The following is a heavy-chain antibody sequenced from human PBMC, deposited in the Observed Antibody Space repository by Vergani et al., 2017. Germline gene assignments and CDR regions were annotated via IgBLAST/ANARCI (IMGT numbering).Heavy chain of an antibody. Sequence: VQRVQPGAKVKKPGASVKVPCKALGYPFTSYYMPWVGRAPGQGLGWMGIINPSGGSTTNAQKFQGRVTMTRDTSTSTVYMELSSLRSEDRAGYYCARDHRDGYNRSFDYWGQGTLVTVSS. CDR3: ARDHRDGYNRSFDY. D-gene: IGHD5-24*01. CDR2: INPSGGST. V-gene: IGHV1-46*03. J-gene: IGHJ4*02. CDR1: GYPFTSYY.